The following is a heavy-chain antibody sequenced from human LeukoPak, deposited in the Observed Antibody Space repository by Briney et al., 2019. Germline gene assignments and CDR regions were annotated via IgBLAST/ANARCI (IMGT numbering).Heavy chain of an antibody. Sequence: GGSLRLSCAASGFTFSSYEMNWVRQAPGKGLEWVSYISSSGSTIYYADSVKGRFNISRDNAKNSLYLQMNSLRAEDTAVYYCAELGITMFGGVWGKGTTVTISS. D-gene: IGHD3-10*02. CDR3: AELGITMFGGV. J-gene: IGHJ6*04. V-gene: IGHV3-48*03. CDR2: ISSSGSTI. CDR1: GFTFSSYE.